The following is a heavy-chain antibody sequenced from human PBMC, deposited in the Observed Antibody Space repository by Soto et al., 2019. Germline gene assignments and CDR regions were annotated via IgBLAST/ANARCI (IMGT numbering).Heavy chain of an antibody. Sequence: SEILSLTCAVYGGSFSGYYWSWIRQPPGKGPEWIGEINHSGSTNYNPSLKSRVTISVDTSKNQFSLKLSSVTAADTAVYYCARVLAATQSLYRINWFDPWGQGTLVTVSS. CDR3: ARVLAATQSLYRINWFDP. D-gene: IGHD2-15*01. CDR2: INHSGST. V-gene: IGHV4-34*01. CDR1: GGSFSGYY. J-gene: IGHJ5*02.